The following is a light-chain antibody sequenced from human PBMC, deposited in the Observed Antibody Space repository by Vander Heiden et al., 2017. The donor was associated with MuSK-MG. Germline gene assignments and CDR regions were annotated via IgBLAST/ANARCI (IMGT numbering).Light chain of an antibody. CDR2: RNN. CDR1: SSNVGSNT. J-gene: IGLJ2*01. CDR3: AAWDDSLNGHVV. Sequence: QSVLTPPPSASGPPSHRGTISCSGSSSNVGSNTVNWYQQLPGTAPQPLIYRNNQRPSGVPDRSSGSKSGTSASRAIRGLQSEDEADYYCAAWDDSLNGHVVFGGGTKLTVL. V-gene: IGLV1-44*01.